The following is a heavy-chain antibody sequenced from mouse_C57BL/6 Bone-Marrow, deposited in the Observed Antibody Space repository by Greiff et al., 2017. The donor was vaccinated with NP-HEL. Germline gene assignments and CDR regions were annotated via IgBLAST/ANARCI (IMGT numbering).Heavy chain of an antibody. CDR1: GYTFTEYT. D-gene: IGHD2-5*01. CDR2: FYPGSGSI. V-gene: IGHV1-62-2*01. CDR3: ARHEDGAYYSNWDCFAY. J-gene: IGHJ3*01. Sequence: QVQLQQSGAELVKPGASVKLSCKASGYTFTEYTIHWVKQRSGQGLEWIGWFYPGSGSIKYNEKFKDKATLPADTSSSTVYMELSSLTSEDAAVYFCARHEDGAYYSNWDCFAYWGQGTLVTVSA.